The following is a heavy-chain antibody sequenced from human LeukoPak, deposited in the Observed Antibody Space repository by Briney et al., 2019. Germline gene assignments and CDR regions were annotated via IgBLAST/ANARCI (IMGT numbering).Heavy chain of an antibody. J-gene: IGHJ1*01. D-gene: IGHD2-2*01. CDR1: GFTFDGYA. CDR3: AKDMGSCSTNCPEYFHH. V-gene: IGHV3-9*01. Sequence: PGGSLRLSCAASGFTFDGYAMHWVRQAPGKGLEWVSGISWNSGSIGYADSVKGRFTISRDNAKNSLYLQMKSLRDEDTALYYCAKDMGSCSTNCPEYFHHRGQGTLVTVSS. CDR2: ISWNSGSI.